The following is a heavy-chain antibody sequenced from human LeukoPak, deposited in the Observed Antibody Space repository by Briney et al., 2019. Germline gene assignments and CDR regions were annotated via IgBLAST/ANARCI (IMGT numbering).Heavy chain of an antibody. CDR3: AREDFGGSCYM. CDR1: GYTFTNYD. D-gene: IGHD2-15*01. J-gene: IGHJ4*02. Sequence: ASLKVSCKASGYTFTNYDINWVRQATGQGLEWMGWMNPNSGNTRYAENFQGRVTMTRNTSISTAYMELSSLRSEDTAVYYCAREDFGGSCYMWGQGTLVTVSS. CDR2: MNPNSGNT. V-gene: IGHV1-8*01.